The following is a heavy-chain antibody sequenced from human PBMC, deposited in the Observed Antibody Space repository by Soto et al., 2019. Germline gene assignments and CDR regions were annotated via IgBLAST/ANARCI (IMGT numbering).Heavy chain of an antibody. J-gene: IGHJ4*02. Sequence: SETLSLTCAVYGGSFSGYYWSWIRQPPGKGLEWIGEINHSGSTNYNPSLKSRVTISVATHKNQYSLKLSSVTAADTAVYYCARCPERELTGANFDYWGQGTLVTVSS. CDR1: GGSFSGYY. D-gene: IGHD7-27*01. CDR2: INHSGST. CDR3: ARCPERELTGANFDY. V-gene: IGHV4-34*01.